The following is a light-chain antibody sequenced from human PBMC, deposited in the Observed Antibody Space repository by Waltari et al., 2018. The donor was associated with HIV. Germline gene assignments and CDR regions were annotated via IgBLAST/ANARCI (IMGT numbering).Light chain of an antibody. CDR3: QHYGNSPPIT. CDR1: QTVSSDY. J-gene: IGKJ3*01. CDR2: NTS. V-gene: IGKV3-20*01. Sequence: EIVLTQSPGTLYLSPGERATLSCRASQTVSSDYLAWYHQRPGQSPSLLIYNTSNRATDIPDRFSGGGSGTDFTLTISRLQSEDFAVYYCQHYGNSPPITFGPGTTV.